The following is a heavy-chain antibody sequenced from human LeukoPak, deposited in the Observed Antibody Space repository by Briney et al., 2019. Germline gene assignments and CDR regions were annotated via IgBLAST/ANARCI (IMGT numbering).Heavy chain of an antibody. V-gene: IGHV4-59*12. CDR3: ARLDDSSGYADY. CDR1: GGSISSYY. J-gene: IGHJ4*02. CDR2: IYYSGST. D-gene: IGHD3-22*01. Sequence: PSETLSLTCTVSGGSISSYYWSWIRQPPGKGLEWIGYIYYSGSTNYNPSLKSRVTISVDTSKNQFSLKLSSVTAADTAVYYCARLDDSSGYADYWGQGTLVTVSS.